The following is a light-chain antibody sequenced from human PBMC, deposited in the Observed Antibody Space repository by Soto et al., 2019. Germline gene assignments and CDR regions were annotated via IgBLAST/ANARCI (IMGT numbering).Light chain of an antibody. CDR3: QQFHISRT. V-gene: IGKV3-20*01. J-gene: IGKJ1*01. Sequence: VLTQSPGTLSLSPGESATLSCRASQIVRSTYLAWYQQKPGQAPRLLIYDASSRATDIPDRFSGSGSGTEFTLTISGLEPDDFAVYYCQQFHISRTFGQGTKVEIK. CDR1: QIVRSTY. CDR2: DAS.